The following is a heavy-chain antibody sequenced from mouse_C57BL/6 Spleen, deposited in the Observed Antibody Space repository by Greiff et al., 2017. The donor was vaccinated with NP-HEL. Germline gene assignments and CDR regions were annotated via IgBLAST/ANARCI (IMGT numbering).Heavy chain of an antibody. Sequence: QVQLQQPGAELVKPGASVKMSCTASGYTFTSYWITWVKQRPGQGLEWIGDIYPGSGSTNYTEKFKGKATMTVDTSSSTAYMQLSSLTSEDSAVYYCARITTVVATDAMDYWGQGTSVTVSS. CDR3: ARITTVVATDAMDY. CDR2: IYPGSGST. J-gene: IGHJ4*01. D-gene: IGHD1-1*01. CDR1: GYTFTSYW. V-gene: IGHV1-55*01.